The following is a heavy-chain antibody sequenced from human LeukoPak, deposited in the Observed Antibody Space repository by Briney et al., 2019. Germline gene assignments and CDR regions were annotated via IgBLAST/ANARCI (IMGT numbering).Heavy chain of an antibody. Sequence: GGSLRLSCVASGLTFSDYSMTWVRQALGKGLFWVSGISAGGGTTYYADSVKGRFTISRDNSRNTLYLQMNSLRAEDTAVYYCAKDAAGPEYWGQGTLVTVSS. J-gene: IGHJ4*02. CDR3: AKDAAGPEY. CDR1: GLTFSDYS. CDR2: ISAGGGTT. D-gene: IGHD6-13*01. V-gene: IGHV3-23*01.